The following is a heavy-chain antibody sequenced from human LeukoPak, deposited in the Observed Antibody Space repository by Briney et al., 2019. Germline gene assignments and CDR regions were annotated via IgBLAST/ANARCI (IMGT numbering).Heavy chain of an antibody. Sequence: ASVKVSCKASGYTFTSYDINWLRQATGQGLEWMGWMNPNSGNTGYAQKFQGRVTMTRNTSISTASMELSSLTSEDTAVYSCARSSGSGGYSEGDFDYWGQGTLVTVSS. CDR1: GYTFTSYD. V-gene: IGHV1-8*01. CDR3: ARSSGSGGYSEGDFDY. CDR2: MNPNSGNT. J-gene: IGHJ4*02. D-gene: IGHD1-26*01.